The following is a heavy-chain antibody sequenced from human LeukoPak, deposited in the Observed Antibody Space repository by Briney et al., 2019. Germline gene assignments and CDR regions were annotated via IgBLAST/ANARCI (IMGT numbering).Heavy chain of an antibody. CDR3: AANASYDSSPFDY. CDR2: IVVGSGNT. D-gene: IGHD3-22*01. CDR1: GFTFTSSA. Sequence: SVKVSCKASGFTFTSSAMQWVRQARGQRLEWIGWIVVGSGNTNYAQKFQERVTITRDMSTSAAYMELSSLRSEDTAVYYCAANASYDSSPFDYWGQGTLVTVSS. J-gene: IGHJ4*02. V-gene: IGHV1-58*02.